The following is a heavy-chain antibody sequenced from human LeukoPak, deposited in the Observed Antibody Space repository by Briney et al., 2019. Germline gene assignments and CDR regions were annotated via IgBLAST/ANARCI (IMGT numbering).Heavy chain of an antibody. CDR2: ISAYNGNT. D-gene: IGHD4-23*01. J-gene: IGHJ6*03. Sequence: GASVKVSCKASGYTFTSYGISWVRQAPGQGLEWMGWISAYNGNTNYAQKLQGRVTMTTDTSTSTAYMELRGLRSDDTAVYYCARGYGGNPYYYYYMDVWGKGTTVTVSS. V-gene: IGHV1-18*01. CDR3: ARGYGGNPYYYYYMDV. CDR1: GYTFTSYG.